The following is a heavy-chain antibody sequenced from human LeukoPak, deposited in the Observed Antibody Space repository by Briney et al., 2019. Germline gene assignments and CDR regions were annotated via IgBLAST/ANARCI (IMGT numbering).Heavy chain of an antibody. CDR1: GFTVSSNY. J-gene: IGHJ4*02. CDR2: IYSGGST. V-gene: IGHV3-53*01. D-gene: IGHD6-13*01. Sequence: GGSLRLSCAASGFTVSSNYMSWVRQAPGKGLEWVSVIYSGGSTYYADSVKGRFTISRDNSKNTLYLQTNNLRAEDTAVYYCARDTGSGFYHSAAAGTFDYWGQGTRVTVSS. CDR3: ARDTGSGFYHSAAAGTFDY.